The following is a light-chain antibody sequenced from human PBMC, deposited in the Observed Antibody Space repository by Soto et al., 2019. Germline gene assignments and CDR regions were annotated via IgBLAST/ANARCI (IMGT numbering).Light chain of an antibody. Sequence: EIVMTQSPATLSVSPGERATLSCRASQSVSSNFASYQQRPGQALRPLISGASTRATGIPARFSGSGSGTEFTLTISSLQPEDSATYYCQHRHSYPITFGQGTRLEIK. V-gene: IGKV3-15*01. CDR1: QSVSSN. CDR2: GAS. CDR3: QHRHSYPIT. J-gene: IGKJ5*01.